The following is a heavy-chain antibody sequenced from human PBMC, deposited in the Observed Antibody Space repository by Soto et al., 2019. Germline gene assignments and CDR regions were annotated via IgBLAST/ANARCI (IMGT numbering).Heavy chain of an antibody. CDR1: GFTLSYYW. J-gene: IGHJ4*02. CDR3: ARDCSGGSCQY. V-gene: IGHV3-7*01. Sequence: EVQLMESGGGLVQPGGSLRLSCAASGFTLSYYWMSWVRQAPGKGLEWVANIKEDGSEKYYVDSVKGRFTISRDNAQNPVFLQLNSLRVEDTAIYYCARDCSGGSCQYWGQGTLVTVSS. CDR2: IKEDGSEK. D-gene: IGHD2-15*01.